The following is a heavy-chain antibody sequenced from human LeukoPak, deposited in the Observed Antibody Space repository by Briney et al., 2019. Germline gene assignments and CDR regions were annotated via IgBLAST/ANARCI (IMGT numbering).Heavy chain of an antibody. V-gene: IGHV3-7*01. CDR3: ARDGHYGDPDGMDV. CDR1: GFTFSSYW. CDR2: IKQDGSEK. J-gene: IGHJ6*02. D-gene: IGHD4-17*01. Sequence: GGSLRLSCAASGFTFSSYWMSWVRPAPGKGREWVANIKQDGSEKYYVDSVKGRFTISRNNAKNPLYLQMNSLRAEDTAVYYCARDGHYGDPDGMDVWGQGTTVTVSS.